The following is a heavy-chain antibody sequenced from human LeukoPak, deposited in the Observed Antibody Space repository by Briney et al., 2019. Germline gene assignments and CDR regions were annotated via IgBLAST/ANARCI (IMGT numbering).Heavy chain of an antibody. CDR3: AKDRLDGYNFRGMDV. D-gene: IGHD5-24*01. J-gene: IGHJ6*02. V-gene: IGHV3-30*18. Sequence: PGGSLRPSCAASGFAFSDYGMHWVRQAPGKGLEWVAVISSDGSNEYYADSVRGRSTISRDNSKNTVYMQMRSLRGEDTAVYYCAKDRLDGYNFRGMDVWGQGTTVSVSS. CDR2: ISSDGSNE. CDR1: GFAFSDYG.